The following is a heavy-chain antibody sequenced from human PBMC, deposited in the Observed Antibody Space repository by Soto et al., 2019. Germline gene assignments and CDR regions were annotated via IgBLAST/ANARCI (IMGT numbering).Heavy chain of an antibody. Sequence: QVQLVESGGGVVQPGRSLRLSCAASGFTFSSYAMHWVRQAPGKGLEWVAVISYDGSNKYYADSVKGRFTISRDNSKNTLYLQMNSLRAEDTAVYYCARDLPGYQLLWIGWFDPWGQGTLVTVSS. V-gene: IGHV3-30-3*01. CDR1: GFTFSSYA. D-gene: IGHD2-2*01. CDR3: ARDLPGYQLLWIGWFDP. J-gene: IGHJ5*02. CDR2: ISYDGSNK.